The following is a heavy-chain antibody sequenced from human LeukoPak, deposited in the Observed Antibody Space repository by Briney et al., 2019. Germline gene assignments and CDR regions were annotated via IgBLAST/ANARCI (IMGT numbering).Heavy chain of an antibody. CDR2: IRASGDNT. Sequence: GGSLGLSCAVSGLTFSNYAMRWVRQAPGKGLEWVSGIRASGDNTDYADSVRGRFTISRDNSKNTVYMQMNSLTAEDTAVYYCATDRGQWGQGTLVTVSS. J-gene: IGHJ4*02. D-gene: IGHD6-25*01. V-gene: IGHV3-23*01. CDR3: ATDRGQ. CDR1: GLTFSNYA.